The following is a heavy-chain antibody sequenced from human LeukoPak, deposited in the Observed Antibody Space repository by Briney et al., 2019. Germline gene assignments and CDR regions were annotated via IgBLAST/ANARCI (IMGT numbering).Heavy chain of an antibody. CDR1: GFTFSTYG. V-gene: IGHV3-30*02. CDR2: IWCDGSNK. CDR3: AKRREEYSSGWYYLDY. Sequence: GGSLRLSCAASGFTFSTYGMHWVRQAPGKGLEWVALIWCDGSNKYYADSVKGRFTISRDNYKNTLYLQMNSLRAEDTAVYYCAKRREEYSSGWYYLDYWGQGTLVTVSS. D-gene: IGHD6-19*01. J-gene: IGHJ4*02.